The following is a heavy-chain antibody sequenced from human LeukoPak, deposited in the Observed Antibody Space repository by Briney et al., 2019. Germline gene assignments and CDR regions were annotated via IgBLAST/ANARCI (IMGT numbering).Heavy chain of an antibody. CDR3: ARGPLQFRFGP. J-gene: IGHJ5*02. CDR1: GGSISSYY. D-gene: IGHD4-11*01. V-gene: IGHV4-59*01. Sequence: SETLPLTCTVSGGSISSYYWSWIRQSPGKGLEWIGYIYSSGTTNYNPSLKSRVTISVDTSKNQFSLKLSSVTAADTAVYYCARGPLQFRFGPWGQGTLVTVSS. CDR2: IYSSGTT.